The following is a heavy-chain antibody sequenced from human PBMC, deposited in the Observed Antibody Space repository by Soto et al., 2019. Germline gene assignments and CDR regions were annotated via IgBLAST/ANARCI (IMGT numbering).Heavy chain of an antibody. CDR3: ARDQGVAAAGITWFDP. CDR1: GASMNSYH. V-gene: IGHV4-4*07. Sequence: PSETLSLTCTVSGASMNSYHWSWIRQPAGKGLEWIGHIHGSGSTNYNPSLKSRVTMSVDTSKNQFSLRLMSLTAADTAVYYCARDQGVAAAGITWFDPWGQGSLVTVSS. J-gene: IGHJ5*02. CDR2: IHGSGST. D-gene: IGHD6-13*01.